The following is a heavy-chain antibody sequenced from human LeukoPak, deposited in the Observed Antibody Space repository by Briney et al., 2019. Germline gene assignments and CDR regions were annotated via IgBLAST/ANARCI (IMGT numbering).Heavy chain of an antibody. V-gene: IGHV4-39*07. CDR2: IYYSGST. CDR3: AREYYYDSSGYYRAFDI. Sequence: SETLSLTCTVSGGSISSSSYYWGWIRQPPGKGLEWIGSIYYSGSTYYNPSLKSRVTISVDTSKNQFSLKLSSVTAADTAVYYCAREYYYDSSGYYRAFDIWGQGTMVTVSS. J-gene: IGHJ3*02. CDR1: GGSISSSSYY. D-gene: IGHD3-22*01.